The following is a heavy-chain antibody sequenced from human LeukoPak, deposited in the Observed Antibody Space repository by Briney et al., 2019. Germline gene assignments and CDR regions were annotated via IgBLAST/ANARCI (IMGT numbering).Heavy chain of an antibody. CDR1: GYTFTSYG. CDR2: ISAYNGNT. CDR3: ARVLTVDHYFDY. V-gene: IGHV1-18*01. J-gene: IGHJ4*02. D-gene: IGHD5-12*01. Sequence: ASVTVSCMASGYTFTSYGISWVRQAPAQGLESMGWISAYNGNTNDAQKLQSRVTMTTDTSTSTAYMELRSLRSDDTAVYYCARVLTVDHYFDYWGQGTLVTVSS.